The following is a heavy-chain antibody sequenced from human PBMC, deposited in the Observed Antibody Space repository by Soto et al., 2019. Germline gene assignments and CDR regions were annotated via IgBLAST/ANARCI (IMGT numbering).Heavy chain of an antibody. J-gene: IGHJ6*02. CDR2: LIPIFGTA. CDR3: ATDTTYGDYERAYGMDV. CDR1: GGTFSSYA. V-gene: IGHV1-69*01. D-gene: IGHD4-17*01. Sequence: QVQLVQSGAEVKKPGSSVKVSCKASGGTFSSYAISWVRQAPGQGLEWMGGLIPIFGTANYAQKFQGRVTITADESTSTADMELSSLRSEDAAVYYCATDTTYGDYERAYGMDVWGQGTTVTVSS.